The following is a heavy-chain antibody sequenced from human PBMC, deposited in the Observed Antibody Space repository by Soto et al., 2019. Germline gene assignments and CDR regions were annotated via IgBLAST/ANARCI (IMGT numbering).Heavy chain of an antibody. CDR3: ARGRGGSPSYDS. CDR2: IYNSGTT. V-gene: IGHV4-59*02. J-gene: IGHJ5*01. CDR1: GGSVSSHY. Sequence: QVQLQESGPGLVKPSETLSLTCTVSGGSVSSHYWSWIRQPPGKGLEWIGFIYNSGTTYYNPSLTSRSTISVDTSKNQFSLKLNSVTAADTAVYYCARGRGGSPSYDSWGQGTLVTVSS. D-gene: IGHD1-26*01.